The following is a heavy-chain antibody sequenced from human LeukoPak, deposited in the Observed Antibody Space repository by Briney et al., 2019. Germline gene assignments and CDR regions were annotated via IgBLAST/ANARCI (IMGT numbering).Heavy chain of an antibody. V-gene: IGHV5-51*01. D-gene: IGHD3-10*01. Sequence: GESLKISCKGSGYSFTSHWIGWVRQMPGKGLEWMGIIWPSDSDTKHSPFFQGQVTFSADKSISTAWLQWSSLRASDTAMYYCARRGGYGSGSYYGFDIWGQGTMVTVSS. CDR1: GYSFTSHW. J-gene: IGHJ3*02. CDR3: ARRGGYGSGSYYGFDI. CDR2: IWPSDSDT.